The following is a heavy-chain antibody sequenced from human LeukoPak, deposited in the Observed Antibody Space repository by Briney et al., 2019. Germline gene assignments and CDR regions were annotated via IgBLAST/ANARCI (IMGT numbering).Heavy chain of an antibody. CDR2: INHSGST. Sequence: SETLSLTCAVYGGSFSGYYWSWIRQPPGKGLEWTGEINHSGSTNYNPSLKSRVTISVDTSKNQFSLKLSSVTAADTAVYYCARGRGVGATVWFDPWGQGTLVTVSS. CDR3: ARGRGVGATVWFDP. CDR1: GGSFSGYY. V-gene: IGHV4-34*01. D-gene: IGHD1-26*01. J-gene: IGHJ5*02.